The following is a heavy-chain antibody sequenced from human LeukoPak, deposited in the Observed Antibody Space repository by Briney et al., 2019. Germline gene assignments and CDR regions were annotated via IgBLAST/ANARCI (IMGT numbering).Heavy chain of an antibody. Sequence: GSLRLSCAASGFTFSSYWMHWVRQAPGKGLAWVSRINSDGSSTSYADSVKGRFTISRDNAKNTLYLQMNSLRAEDTAVYYCAREPYITIFGVVIAQNVDYWGQGTLVTVSS. CDR1: GFTFSSYW. J-gene: IGHJ4*02. V-gene: IGHV3-74*01. CDR3: AREPYITIFGVVIAQNVDY. D-gene: IGHD3-3*01. CDR2: INSDGSST.